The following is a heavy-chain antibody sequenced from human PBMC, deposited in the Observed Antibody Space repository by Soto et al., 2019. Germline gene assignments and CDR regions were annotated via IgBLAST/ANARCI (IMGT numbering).Heavy chain of an antibody. V-gene: IGHV1-18*01. D-gene: IGHD3-3*01. J-gene: IGHJ4*02. CDR2: ISAYNGNT. CDR3: ARDGAPYYDFWSGYSRHFDY. Sequence: GSVKVYFKAAGYTFTSYGISLVRQAPGQGLEWMGWISAYNGNTNYAQKLQGRVTMTTDTSTSTAYMELRSLRSDDTAVYYCARDGAPYYDFWSGYSRHFDYWGQGTLVTAPQ. CDR1: GYTFTSYG.